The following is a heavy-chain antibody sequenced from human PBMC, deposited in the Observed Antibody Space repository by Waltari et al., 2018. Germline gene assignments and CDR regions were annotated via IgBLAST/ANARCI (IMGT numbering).Heavy chain of an antibody. CDR1: GYSISSGYY. CDR2: IYHSGST. D-gene: IGHD6-13*01. J-gene: IGHJ4*02. Sequence: QVQLQESGPGLVKPSENVSRTRAVSGYSISSGYYWGWIRQPPGKGLEWIGSIYHSGSTYYNPSLKSRVTISVDTSKNQFSLKLSSVTAADTAVYYCARSRYSSRDNHYWGQGTLVTVSS. CDR3: ARSRYSSRDNHY. V-gene: IGHV4-38-2*01.